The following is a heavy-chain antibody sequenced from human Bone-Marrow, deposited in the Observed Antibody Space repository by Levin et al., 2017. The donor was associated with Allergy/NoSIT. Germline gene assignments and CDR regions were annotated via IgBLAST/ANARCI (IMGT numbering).Heavy chain of an antibody. D-gene: IGHD1-26*01. CDR1: GFTFSSYW. Sequence: PGGSLRLSCAASGFTFSSYWMSWVRQAPGKGLEWVANIKQDGSEKYYVDSVKGRFTISRDNAKNSLYLQMNSLRAEDTAVYYCAREIVGATSTELRAPTNELDYWGQGTLVTVSS. CDR2: IKQDGSEK. J-gene: IGHJ4*02. V-gene: IGHV3-7*01. CDR3: AREIVGATSTELRAPTNELDY.